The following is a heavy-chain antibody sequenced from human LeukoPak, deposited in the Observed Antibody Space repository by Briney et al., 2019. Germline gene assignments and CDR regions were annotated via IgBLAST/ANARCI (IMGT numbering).Heavy chain of an antibody. V-gene: IGHV4-34*01. J-gene: IGHJ4*02. Sequence: SETLSLTCAVYGGSFSGYYWSWIRQPPGKGLEWIGEINHSGSTNYNPSLKSRVTISVDTSKNQFSLKLSSVTAADTAVYYCARDRGSGWSVDYWGQGTLVTVSS. CDR2: INHSGST. CDR3: ARDRGSGWSVDY. D-gene: IGHD6-19*01. CDR1: GGSFSGYY.